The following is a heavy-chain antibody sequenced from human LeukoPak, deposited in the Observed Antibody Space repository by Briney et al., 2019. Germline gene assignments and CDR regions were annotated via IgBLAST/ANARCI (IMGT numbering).Heavy chain of an antibody. Sequence: GGSLRLSCTASGFTFGDYAMSWFRQAPGKGLEWVGFIRSKAYGGTTEYAASVKGRFTISRDDSKSIAYLQMNSLKTEDTAVYYCTRERVLLYCSSTSCLQDVDAFDIWGQGTMVTVSS. J-gene: IGHJ3*02. CDR1: GFTFGDYA. V-gene: IGHV3-49*03. D-gene: IGHD2-2*01. CDR2: IRSKAYGGTT. CDR3: TRERVLLYCSSTSCLQDVDAFDI.